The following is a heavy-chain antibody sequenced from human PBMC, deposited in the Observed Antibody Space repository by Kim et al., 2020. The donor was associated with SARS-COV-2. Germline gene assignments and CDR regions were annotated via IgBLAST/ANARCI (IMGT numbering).Heavy chain of an antibody. J-gene: IGHJ4*02. D-gene: IGHD4-17*01. Sequence: GGSLRLSCAASGFTFSSYGMHWVRQAPGKGLEWVAVISYDGSNKYYADSVKGRFTISRDNSKNTLYLQMNSLRAEDTAVYYCAKEDYGDQVLDYWGQGTLVTVSS. V-gene: IGHV3-30*18. CDR3: AKEDYGDQVLDY. CDR2: ISYDGSNK. CDR1: GFTFSSYG.